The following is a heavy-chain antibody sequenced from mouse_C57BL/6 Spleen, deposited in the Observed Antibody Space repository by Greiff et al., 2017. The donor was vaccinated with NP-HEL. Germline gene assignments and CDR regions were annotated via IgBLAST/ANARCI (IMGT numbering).Heavy chain of an antibody. Sequence: QVQLKQPGAELVMPGASVKLSCKASGYTFTSYWMHWVKQRPGQGLEWIGEIDPSDSYTNYNQKFKGKSTLTVDKSSSTAYMQLSSLTSEDSAVYYCARRRIVTTVVGYAMDYWGQGTSVTVSS. V-gene: IGHV1-69*01. J-gene: IGHJ4*01. CDR2: IDPSDSYT. D-gene: IGHD1-1*01. CDR3: ARRRIVTTVVGYAMDY. CDR1: GYTFTSYW.